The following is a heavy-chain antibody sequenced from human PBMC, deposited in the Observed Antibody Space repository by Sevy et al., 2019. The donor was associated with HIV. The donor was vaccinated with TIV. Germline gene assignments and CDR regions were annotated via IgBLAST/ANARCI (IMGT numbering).Heavy chain of an antibody. CDR2: ISGGGDAT. J-gene: IGHJ5*02. CDR1: GFTFSSYA. CDR3: AKGLTTTSRFTFDP. V-gene: IGHV3-23*01. Sequence: GGSLRLSCAASGFTFSSYAMGWVRQAPGKGLEWVSTISGGGDATYYADSVKGRFTVSRASSKNTLSLQMNSLRAEDTALYYCAKGLTTTSRFTFDPWGQGTLVTVSS. D-gene: IGHD1-1*01.